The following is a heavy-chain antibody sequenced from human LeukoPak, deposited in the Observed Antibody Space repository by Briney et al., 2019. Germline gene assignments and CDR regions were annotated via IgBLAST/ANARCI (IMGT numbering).Heavy chain of an antibody. V-gene: IGHV3-74*03. D-gene: IGHD2-21*02. Sequence: PGGSLRLSCAASGFTFSNYWMQWVRQAPGKGLVWVSRIKADGTATTYAGSVEGRFTISRDNAKNTLYLEMNSLRAEDTAVYYCARSCGSDCYPKVPGDYWGQGTLVTVSS. J-gene: IGHJ4*02. CDR2: IKADGTAT. CDR1: GFTFSNYW. CDR3: ARSCGSDCYPKVPGDY.